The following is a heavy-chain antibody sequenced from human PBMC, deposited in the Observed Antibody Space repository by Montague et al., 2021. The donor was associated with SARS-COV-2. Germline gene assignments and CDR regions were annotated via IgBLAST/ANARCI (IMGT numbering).Heavy chain of an antibody. J-gene: IGHJ6*02. D-gene: IGHD2-15*01. CDR3: ARNLVVHYWYGMDV. CDR1: GGSISSYY. CDR2: INYGGST. V-gene: IGHV4-59*01. Sequence: SETLSLTCTVAGGSISSYYWSWIRQPPGKGLEWIGYINYGGSTNYNPSLKSRVTISVDTSKNQFSLSLSSVTAADTAVYYCARNLVVHYWYGMDVWGQGTTVTVSS.